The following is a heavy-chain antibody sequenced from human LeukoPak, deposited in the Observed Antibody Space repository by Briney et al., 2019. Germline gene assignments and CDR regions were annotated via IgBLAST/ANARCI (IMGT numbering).Heavy chain of an antibody. D-gene: IGHD5-18*01. V-gene: IGHV1-69*01. J-gene: IGHJ6*02. CDR1: GGTFSSYA. Sequence: SVKVSCKASGGTFSSYAISWVRQAPGQGLEWMGGIIPIFGTANYAQKFQGRVTITADESTSTAYMELSSLRSEDTAVYYCARDPIPGYSYGYYYYYGMDVWGQGTTVTVSS. CDR3: ARDPIPGYSYGYYYYYGMDV. CDR2: IIPIFGTA.